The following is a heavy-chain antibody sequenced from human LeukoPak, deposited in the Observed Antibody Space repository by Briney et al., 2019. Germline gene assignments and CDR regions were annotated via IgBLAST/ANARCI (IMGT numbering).Heavy chain of an antibody. CDR2: SHYSGRT. V-gene: IGHV4-61*01. Sequence: SETLSLTCTVSGASVSSGNFYWTWIRQPPGKGLEWIGYSHYSGRTNYNPSLKSRVTISVDTSKNQFSPKLSSVTAADTAVYYCARDQGSYYGVDVWGQGTTVTVSS. CDR3: ARDQGSYYGVDV. J-gene: IGHJ6*02. CDR1: GASVSSGNFY.